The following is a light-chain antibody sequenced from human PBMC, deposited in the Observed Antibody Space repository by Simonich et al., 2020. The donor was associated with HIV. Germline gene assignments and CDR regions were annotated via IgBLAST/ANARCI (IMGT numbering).Light chain of an antibody. V-gene: IGKV2-28*01. CDR1: QSLLGNNGLNY. CDR3: MQALQTPFT. CDR2: LGS. Sequence: IVMTQSPLSLPVTPGEPASISGRSSQSLLGNNGLNYLDWFLQKPGQSPQLLIYLGSNRASGVPDRFSGSGSGTDFTLKISRVEADDVGVYYCMQALQTPFTFGPGTKVDI. J-gene: IGKJ3*01.